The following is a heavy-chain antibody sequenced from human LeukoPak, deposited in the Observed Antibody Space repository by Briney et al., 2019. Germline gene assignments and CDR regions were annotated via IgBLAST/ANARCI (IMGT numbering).Heavy chain of an antibody. D-gene: IGHD2-2*01. CDR2: IIPIFGTA. V-gene: IGHV1-69*05. CDR1: GGTFSSYA. Sequence: SVKVSCKASGGTFSSYAISWARQAPGQGLEWMGGIIPIFGTANYAQKFQGRVTITTDESTSTAYMELSSLRSEDTAVYYCARVGYCSSTSCHQTIFDYWGQGTLVTVSS. CDR3: ARVGYCSSTSCHQTIFDY. J-gene: IGHJ4*02.